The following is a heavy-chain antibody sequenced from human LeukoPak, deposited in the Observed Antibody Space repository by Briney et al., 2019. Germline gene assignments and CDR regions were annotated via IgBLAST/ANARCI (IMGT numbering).Heavy chain of an antibody. CDR2: VRASGVGT. Sequence: GGSLRLSCAASGFTFSDHVMSWVRQAPGKGLEWVSSVRASGVGTHYADSVKGRFTISRDNSKNTLYLQMNSLRAEDTAIYYCTRVGYIDEGIDYWGQGTLVTVSS. V-gene: IGHV3-23*01. D-gene: IGHD5-24*01. J-gene: IGHJ4*02. CDR3: TRVGYIDEGIDY. CDR1: GFTFSDHV.